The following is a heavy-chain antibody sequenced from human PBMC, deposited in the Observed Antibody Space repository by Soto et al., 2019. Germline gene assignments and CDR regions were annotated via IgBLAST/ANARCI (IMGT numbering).Heavy chain of an antibody. J-gene: IGHJ4*02. Sequence: SETLSLTCSVSGASVSSGIFYWSWIRHPPGKGLEWIGFIYNNETFNYNPSLKSRVTLSVDTSKHQFSLKLSSVTAADTAVYYCARVPLRYSSSHNFDSWGQGALVTVSS. V-gene: IGHV4-61*01. CDR1: GASVSSGIFY. CDR3: ARVPLRYSSSHNFDS. CDR2: IYNNETF. D-gene: IGHD6-19*01.